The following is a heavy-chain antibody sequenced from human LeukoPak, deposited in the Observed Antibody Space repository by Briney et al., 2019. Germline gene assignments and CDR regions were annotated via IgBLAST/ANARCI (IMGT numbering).Heavy chain of an antibody. CDR3: ARDLDSSGWRYYYYYMDV. J-gene: IGHJ6*03. CDR2: INPNSGGT. V-gene: IGHV1-2*02. CDR1: GYTFTGYY. D-gene: IGHD6-19*01. Sequence: ASVKVSCKASGYTFTGYYMHWVRQAPGQGLEWMGWINPNSGGTNYAQKFQGRVTMTRGTSTSTAYMELSRLRSDDTAVYYCARDLDSSGWRYYYYYMDVWGKGTTVTVSS.